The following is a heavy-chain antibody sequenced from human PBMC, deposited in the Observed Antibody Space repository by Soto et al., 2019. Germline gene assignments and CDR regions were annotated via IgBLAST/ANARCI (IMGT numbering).Heavy chain of an antibody. J-gene: IGHJ6*02. Sequence: SVKVSCKASGGTFSSSAISWLRQAPGQGLEWMGGIIPIFGTANYAQKFQGRVTITADKSTSTAYMELSSLRSEDTAVYYCAREVGWIQLWCHPTCAYYYYGMDVWGQGTTVTVSS. D-gene: IGHD5-18*01. CDR2: IIPIFGTA. CDR3: AREVGWIQLWCHPTCAYYYYGMDV. CDR1: GGTFSSSA. V-gene: IGHV1-69*06.